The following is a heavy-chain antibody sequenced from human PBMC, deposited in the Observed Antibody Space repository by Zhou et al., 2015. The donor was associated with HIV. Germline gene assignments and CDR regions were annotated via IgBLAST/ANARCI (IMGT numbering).Heavy chain of an antibody. D-gene: IGHD3-16*02. Sequence: QVQLVQSGAEVKKPGASVKVSCKASGYAFAGYYMHWVRQAPGEGLEWMGWIKPYNGVTNYAQKFQGRVTMTRDTSINTAFMELTRLTSDDTAVYYCARVYVLRLGGSYLYAMDVVGPRDHGHRLL. CDR2: IKPYNGVT. CDR3: ARVYVLRLGGSYLYAMDV. V-gene: IGHV1-2*02. J-gene: IGHJ6*02. CDR1: GYAFAGYY.